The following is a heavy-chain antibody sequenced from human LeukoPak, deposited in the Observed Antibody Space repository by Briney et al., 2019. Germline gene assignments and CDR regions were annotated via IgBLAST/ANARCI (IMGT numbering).Heavy chain of an antibody. CDR3: ARDPGYGGQIDS. CDR1: GDSIY. Sequence: SETLSLTCSVSGDSIYWSWVRQSPGKGLQWIGTVFSGGATSYSPSLASRVTMSLDKSKSHFSLKLSSVTAADTAIYYCARDPGYGGQIDSWGQGTLVTVSS. D-gene: IGHD4-23*01. V-gene: IGHV4-59*01. J-gene: IGHJ4*02. CDR2: VFSGGAT.